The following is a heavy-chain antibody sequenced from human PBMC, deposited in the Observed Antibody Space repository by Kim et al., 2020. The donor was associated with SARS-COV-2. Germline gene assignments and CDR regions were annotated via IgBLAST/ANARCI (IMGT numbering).Heavy chain of an antibody. J-gene: IGHJ4*02. V-gene: IGHV1-2*02. CDR2: INPNTGGR. Sequence: ASVKVSCKASGDTFTDNYIHWVRQAPGQGLEWLGWINPNTGGRTFAQEFQARVIMTRDTSISTAYMELTRLRSDDTAVYYCARGRGTSWSHYDYWGQGTLATVSS. CDR1: GDTFTDNY. D-gene: IGHD6-13*01. CDR3: ARGRGTSWSHYDY.